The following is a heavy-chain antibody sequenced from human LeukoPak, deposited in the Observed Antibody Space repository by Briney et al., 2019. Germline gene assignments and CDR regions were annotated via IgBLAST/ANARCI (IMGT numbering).Heavy chain of an antibody. D-gene: IGHD5-18*01. CDR3: VKGRRRGYAYGTLES. J-gene: IGHJ4*02. Sequence: GGSLRLSCAASGFTFSSYGMHWVRQTPGKGLEWVAVISYDGSSKYNEDSVKGRFTISRDNSKNTLYLQMNSLRVEDTAVYYCVKGRRRGYAYGTLESWGQGTLVTVSS. V-gene: IGHV3-30*18. CDR2: ISYDGSSK. CDR1: GFTFSSYG.